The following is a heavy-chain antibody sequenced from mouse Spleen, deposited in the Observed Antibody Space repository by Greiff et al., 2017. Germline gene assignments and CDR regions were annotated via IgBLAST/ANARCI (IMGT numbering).Heavy chain of an antibody. CDR2: ISYDGSN. J-gene: IGHJ4*01. D-gene: IGHD1-2*01. Sequence: ESGPGLVKPSQSLSLTCSVTGYSITSGYYWNWIRQFPGNKLEWMGYISYDGSNNYNPSLKNRISITRDTSKNQFFLKLNSVTTEDTATYYCARDSITTATMDYWGQGTSVTVSS. CDR1: GYSITSGYY. V-gene: IGHV3-6*01. CDR3: ARDSITTATMDY.